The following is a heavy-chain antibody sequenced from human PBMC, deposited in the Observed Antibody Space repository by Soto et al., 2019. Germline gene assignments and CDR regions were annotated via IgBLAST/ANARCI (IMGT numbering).Heavy chain of an antibody. D-gene: IGHD5-12*01. CDR2: TIPILDVA. CDR3: ARDSPIGSTYSGYDAIDS. Sequence: QVQLVQSGADVKKPGSSVKVSCKASGGTCSTSTFTWVRQAPGQGLEWVGRTIPILDVADYAQDFQGRVTITADKSTSTAYMELTSLTSKDTAVYYCARDSPIGSTYSGYDAIDSWGQGTLVTVSS. J-gene: IGHJ4*02. V-gene: IGHV1-69*08. CDR1: GGTCSTST.